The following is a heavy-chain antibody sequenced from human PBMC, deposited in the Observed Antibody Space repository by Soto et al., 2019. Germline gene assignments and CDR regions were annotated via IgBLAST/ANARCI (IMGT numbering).Heavy chain of an antibody. CDR2: INTDGSSA. J-gene: IGHJ4*02. CDR1: GFTFSIYW. CDR3: VRDRYSGYESY. D-gene: IGHD5-12*01. Sequence: EVQLVESGGGLVQPGGSLRLSCAASGFTFSIYWMYWVRQAPGKGLVWVSRINTDGSSATYADSVKGRFTLSRDNAKNTLYLQMNSLRDEDTAVYYCVRDRYSGYESYWGQGTLVTVSS. V-gene: IGHV3-74*01.